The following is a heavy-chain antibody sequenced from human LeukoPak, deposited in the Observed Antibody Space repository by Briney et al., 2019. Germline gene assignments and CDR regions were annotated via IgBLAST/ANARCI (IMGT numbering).Heavy chain of an antibody. D-gene: IGHD1-1*01. V-gene: IGHV1-46*01. J-gene: IGHJ3*02. CDR3: ARVTTGITNTFDI. CDR2: INSSDGST. CDR1: GYTFSSYY. Sequence: ASVKVSCKASGYTFSSYYMHWVRQAPGQGLEWMGIINSSDGSTSYAQKFQGRLTMTRDTSTSTVYMEMSSLRSEDTALYYCARVTTGITNTFDIWGQGTMVTVSS.